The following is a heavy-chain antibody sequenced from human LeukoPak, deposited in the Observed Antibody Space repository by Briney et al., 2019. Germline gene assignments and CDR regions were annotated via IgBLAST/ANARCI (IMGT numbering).Heavy chain of an antibody. CDR1: GFTFSSYE. D-gene: IGHD2-15*01. CDR3: TRVGCTANSCFGYLIFDY. CDR2: ISSSGSTI. Sequence: QPGGSLRLSCAASGFTFSSYEMNWVRQAPGKGLEWVSYISSSGSTIYYADSVKGRFTISRDNAKNSLYLQMNSLRAEDTAVYYCTRVGCTANSCFGYLIFDYWGQGSLVTVSS. J-gene: IGHJ4*02. V-gene: IGHV3-48*03.